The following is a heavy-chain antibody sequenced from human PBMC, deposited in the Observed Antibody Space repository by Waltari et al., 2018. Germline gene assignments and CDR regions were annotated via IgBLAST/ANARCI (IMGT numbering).Heavy chain of an antibody. CDR1: GYTFTDYS. D-gene: IGHD4-4*01. CDR2: VNPDSGGT. Sequence: VQLVQSGAEVKTPGASVKVSCKASGYTFTDYSIHRVRQAPGQGLEWMGWVNPDSGGTNYAQKFQGRVTMTRDTPISTAYMELNNLGSDDTALYYCARRPVDYRNPRFDYWGQGTLVTVGS. CDR3: ARRPVDYRNPRFDY. J-gene: IGHJ4*02. V-gene: IGHV1-2*02.